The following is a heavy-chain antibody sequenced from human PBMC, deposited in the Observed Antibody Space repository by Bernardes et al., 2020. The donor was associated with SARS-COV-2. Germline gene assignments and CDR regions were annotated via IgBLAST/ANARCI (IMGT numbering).Heavy chain of an antibody. CDR2: VYYSGNT. Sequence: SETLYLTCSVSGDSISSGSYYWSWLLQHPGEGLEWIGYVYYSGNTLYNPSLKSRVTISVDTSKNQFSLRLTTLTAADTAVYHCARSYGGNRYFDYWGQGILVTVSS. J-gene: IGHJ4*02. D-gene: IGHD4-17*01. V-gene: IGHV4-31*03. CDR1: GDSISSGSYY. CDR3: ARSYGGNRYFDY.